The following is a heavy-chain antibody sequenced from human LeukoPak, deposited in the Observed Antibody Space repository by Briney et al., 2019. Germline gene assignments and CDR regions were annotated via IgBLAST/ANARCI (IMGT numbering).Heavy chain of an antibody. J-gene: IGHJ3*02. CDR1: GFTFSSYG. CDR3: AKGVDIVASEGVDAFDI. Sequence: GGSLRLSCAASGFTFSSYGMHWVRQAPGKGLEWVAFIRYDGSNKYYADSVKGCFTISRDNSKNTLYLQMNSLRAEDTAVYYCAKGVDIVASEGVDAFDIWGQGTMVTVSS. V-gene: IGHV3-30*02. D-gene: IGHD5-12*01. CDR2: IRYDGSNK.